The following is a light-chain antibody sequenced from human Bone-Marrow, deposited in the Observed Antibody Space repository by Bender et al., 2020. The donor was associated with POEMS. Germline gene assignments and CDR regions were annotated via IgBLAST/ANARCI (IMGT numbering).Light chain of an antibody. CDR2: EVS. Sequence: QSVLTQPPSVSGAPGQRVTISCTGTSSDIGGHEYVSWYQQNPGKAPKLMIYEVSKRPSGVPDRFSGSKSGNTASLTVSGLQAEDEADYYCQSYDNSLGGWVFGGGTKLTVL. CDR3: QSYDNSLGGWV. J-gene: IGLJ3*02. V-gene: IGLV2-8*01. CDR1: SSDIGGHEY.